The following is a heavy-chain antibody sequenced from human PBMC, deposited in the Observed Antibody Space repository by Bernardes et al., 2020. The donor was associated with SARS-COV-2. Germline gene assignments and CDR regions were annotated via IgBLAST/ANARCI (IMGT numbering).Heavy chain of an antibody. V-gene: IGHV3-21*01. J-gene: IGHJ5*02. CDR2: ISRDSRNI. CDR3: ARHIDTSRWYDL. Sequence: GGSLILSCAASGFTFSSYNMNWVRQAPGKGLEWVSTISRDSRNIYYADSVKGRFTIYRDNAKKSLSLQVNRLRAEDTAVYYCARHIDTSRWYDLWGQGTLVTVSS. D-gene: IGHD3-16*01. CDR1: GFTFSSYN.